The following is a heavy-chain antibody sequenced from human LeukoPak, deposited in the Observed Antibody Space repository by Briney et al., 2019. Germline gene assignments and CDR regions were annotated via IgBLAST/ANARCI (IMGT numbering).Heavy chain of an antibody. J-gene: IGHJ3*02. CDR1: GFTFSNYA. Sequence: PGGSLRLSCAASGFTFSNYAMHWVRQAPGKGLEWVAVIWYDGSNDYYANSVKGRFTISRDNSKNTLYLQMNSLRAEDTAVYYCAREADCSGGSCYRGAFDIWGQGTMITVSS. V-gene: IGHV3-33*01. CDR3: AREADCSGGSCYRGAFDI. D-gene: IGHD2-15*01. CDR2: IWYDGSND.